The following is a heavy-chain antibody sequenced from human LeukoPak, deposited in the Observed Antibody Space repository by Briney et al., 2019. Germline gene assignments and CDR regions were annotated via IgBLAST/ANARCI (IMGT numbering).Heavy chain of an antibody. D-gene: IGHD6-19*01. V-gene: IGHV4-59*01. Sequence: SETLSLTCTVSGISTSTYYWSWIRQPVGKGLEWIGYIYYNESTNYNPSVKSRVTISADTYKNQFSLKLRSVTAADTAVYYCARGRWLVNYWGQGTLVTVSS. CDR2: IYYNEST. CDR3: ARGRWLVNY. J-gene: IGHJ4*02. CDR1: GISTSTYY.